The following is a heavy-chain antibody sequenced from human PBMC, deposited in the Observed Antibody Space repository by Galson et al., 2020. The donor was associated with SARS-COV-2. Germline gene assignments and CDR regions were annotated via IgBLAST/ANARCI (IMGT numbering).Heavy chain of an antibody. J-gene: IGHJ5*02. CDR2: IHGSGSA. D-gene: IGHD3-9*01. CDR3: SRALLRYFDWFDH. Sequence: ASETLSLTCTVSRDSISSGDFYWSWIRQAPGKGLEWIGYIHGSGSAYYNPSLKSRLTFSLDASKNQFSLKLRSVTAADTAVYYCSRALLRYFDWFDHWGQGIPVTVSS. V-gene: IGHV4-30-4*01. CDR1: RDSISSGDFY.